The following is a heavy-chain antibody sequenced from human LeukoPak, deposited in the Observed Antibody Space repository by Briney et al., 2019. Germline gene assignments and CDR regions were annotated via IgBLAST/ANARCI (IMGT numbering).Heavy chain of an antibody. CDR3: ARWGDYLIDY. CDR2: FSGSGGST. CDR1: GFTFSSYA. Sequence: GGSLRLSCAASGFTFSSYAMSWVRQAPGKGLECISGFSGSGGSTYYADSVKGRFTISRDNAKNSLYLQMNSLRAEDTAVYYCARWGDYLIDYWGQGALVTVSS. D-gene: IGHD4-11*01. J-gene: IGHJ4*02. V-gene: IGHV3-23*01.